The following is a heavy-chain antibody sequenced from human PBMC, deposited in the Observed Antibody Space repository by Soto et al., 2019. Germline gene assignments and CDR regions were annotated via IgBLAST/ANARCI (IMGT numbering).Heavy chain of an antibody. CDR2: IYHSGIT. CDR3: ARQYRALAVAFDY. D-gene: IGHD6-19*01. J-gene: IGHJ4*02. V-gene: IGHV4-59*08. Sequence: QVQLQESGPGLVKPSETLSLTCTVSGGSISSYYWSWIRQPPGKGLEWIGNIYHSGITNYNPSLKSRVTISVDMSKNQFSLTLSSVTAADTAVYHCARQYRALAVAFDYWGQGALVTVSS. CDR1: GGSISSYY.